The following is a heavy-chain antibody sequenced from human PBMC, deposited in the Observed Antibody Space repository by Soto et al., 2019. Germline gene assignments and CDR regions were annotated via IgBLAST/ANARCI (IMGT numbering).Heavy chain of an antibody. Sequence: LSLTCAVSGYSISSSNWLCCIRQPPVKGLEWIGYIYYSGSTYYNPSLKSRVTMSVDTSKNQFSLKLSSATAVDTAVYYCARLYCSGGSCYLSYFDYWGQGTLVTVSS. J-gene: IGHJ4*02. D-gene: IGHD2-15*01. CDR1: GYSISSSNW. CDR2: IYYSGST. CDR3: ARLYCSGGSCYLSYFDY. V-gene: IGHV4-28*01.